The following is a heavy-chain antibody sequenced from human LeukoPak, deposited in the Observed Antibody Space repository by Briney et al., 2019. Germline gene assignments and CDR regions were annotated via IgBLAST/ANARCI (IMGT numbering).Heavy chain of an antibody. CDR3: AREPEGLTTESH. CDR1: GGTFNNYI. CDR2: IILILDIA. V-gene: IGHV1-69*04. D-gene: IGHD1-14*01. Sequence: ASVKVSCKTSGGTFNNYIISWVRQAPGQGLEWVGTIILILDIANYAQKFQGRVAITADTSTSTAYMELSDLGSGDTAVYFCAREPEGLTTESHWGQGTLVTVSS. J-gene: IGHJ4*02.